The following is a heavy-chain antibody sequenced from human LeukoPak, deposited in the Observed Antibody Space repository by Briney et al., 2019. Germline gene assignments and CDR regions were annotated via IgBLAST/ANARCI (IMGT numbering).Heavy chain of an antibody. CDR2: ISGSGGST. V-gene: IGHV3-23*01. CDR3: AKSSYYDFWSGYPNKSGFDY. D-gene: IGHD3-3*01. J-gene: IGHJ4*02. CDR1: GFTFSSYA. Sequence: GGSLRLSCAASGFTFSSYAMSWVRQAPGKELEWVSAISGSGGSTYYADSVKGRFTISRDNSKNTLYLQMNSPRAEDTAVYYCAKSSYYDFWSGYPNKSGFDYWGQGTLVTVSS.